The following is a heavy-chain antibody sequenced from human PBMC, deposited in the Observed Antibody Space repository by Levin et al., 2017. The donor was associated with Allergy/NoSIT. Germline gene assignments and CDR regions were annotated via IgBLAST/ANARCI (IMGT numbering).Heavy chain of an antibody. V-gene: IGHV3-48*03. CDR2: ISSTGSTI. CDR1: GFTFSSYE. CDR3: ARQLGNFWSGYNYFDY. D-gene: IGHD3-3*01. J-gene: IGHJ4*02. Sequence: PGGSLRLSCAASGFTFSSYEMNWVRRAPGKGLEWVSYISSTGSTIYSADSVKGRFTISRDNAKNSLYLHMNSLRAEDTAVYYCARQLGNFWSGYNYFDYWGQGTLATVSS.